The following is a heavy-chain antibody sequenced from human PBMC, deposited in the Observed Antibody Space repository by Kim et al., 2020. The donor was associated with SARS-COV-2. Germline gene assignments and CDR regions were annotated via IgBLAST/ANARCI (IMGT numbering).Heavy chain of an antibody. D-gene: IGHD3-10*01. V-gene: IGHV4-34*13. J-gene: IGHJ4*02. Sequence: SLQSRVTQSVDTSKNQFSLKLGSVTAADTAVYYCARATMVRGVIRTKFDYWGQGTLVTVSS. CDR3: ARATMVRGVIRTKFDY.